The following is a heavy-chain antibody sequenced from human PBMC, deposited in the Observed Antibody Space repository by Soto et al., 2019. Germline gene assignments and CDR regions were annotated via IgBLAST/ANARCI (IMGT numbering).Heavy chain of an antibody. CDR1: GGSISSSSYY. Sequence: SETLSLTCTVSGGSISSSSYYWGWIRQPPGKGLEWIGSIYYSGSTYYNPSLKSRVTISVDTSKNQFSLKLSSVTAADTAVYYCARRCTEPAAKGPESDYWGQGTLVTVSS. CDR3: ARRCTEPAAKGPESDY. J-gene: IGHJ4*02. V-gene: IGHV4-39*01. D-gene: IGHD2-2*01. CDR2: IYYSGST.